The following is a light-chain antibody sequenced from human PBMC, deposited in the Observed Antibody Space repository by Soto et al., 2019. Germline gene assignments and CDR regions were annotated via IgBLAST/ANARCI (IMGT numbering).Light chain of an antibody. CDR3: QQYGGSPIT. Sequence: EIVLTQSPGTLSLSPGERATLSCRASQSVSSKLAWYQQKPDQAPRLLISGASSRATGIPDRFSGSGSGTDFTLTISRLEPEDFAMYFCQQYGGSPITFGQGTRLDIK. CDR1: QSVSSK. J-gene: IGKJ5*01. CDR2: GAS. V-gene: IGKV3-20*01.